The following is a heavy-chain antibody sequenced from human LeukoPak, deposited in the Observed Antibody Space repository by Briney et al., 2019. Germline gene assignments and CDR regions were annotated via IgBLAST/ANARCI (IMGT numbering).Heavy chain of an antibody. CDR2: TYYRSKWYN. D-gene: IGHD3-3*02. CDR1: GDSVSSKSVA. CDR3: ARDPRPFPSLARFDS. J-gene: IGHJ4*02. V-gene: IGHV6-1*01. Sequence: SQTLSLTCAISGDSVSSKSVAWKWIRQSPSRGLEWLASTYYRSKWYNDYAVFVKSRITIIPDTSKNQLSLQLNSVTPADPALYYCARDPRPFPSLARFDSWGQGTLVTVSS.